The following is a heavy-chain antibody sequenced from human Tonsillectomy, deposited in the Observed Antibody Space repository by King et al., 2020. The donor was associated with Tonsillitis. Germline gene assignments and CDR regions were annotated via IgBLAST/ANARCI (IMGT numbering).Heavy chain of an antibody. CDR1: GFTFSSYE. J-gene: IGHJ4*02. CDR2: ISSSGYTI. CDR3: AGGSYFKIDY. D-gene: IGHD1-26*01. Sequence: VQLVESGGGLVQPGGSLRLSCAASGFTFSSYEMNWVRQAPGKGLEWVSYISSSGYTIYYADSVKGRFTISRDNAKNSLYLQMNSLRVEDTALYYCAGGSYFKIDYWGQGTLVTVSS. V-gene: IGHV3-48*03.